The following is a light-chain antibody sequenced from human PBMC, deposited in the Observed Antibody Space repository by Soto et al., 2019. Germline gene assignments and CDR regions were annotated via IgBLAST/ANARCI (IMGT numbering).Light chain of an antibody. CDR3: QVWDSSSDHP. CDR1: NIGSKS. CDR2: YDS. J-gene: IGLJ3*02. V-gene: IGLV3-21*04. Sequence: SYELTQPPSVSVAPGKTARSTCGGNNIGSKSVHWYQQKPGQAPVLGIYYDSDRPSGIPERFSGSNSGNTATLTISRVEAGDEADYYCQVWDSSSDHPFGGGTKVTVL.